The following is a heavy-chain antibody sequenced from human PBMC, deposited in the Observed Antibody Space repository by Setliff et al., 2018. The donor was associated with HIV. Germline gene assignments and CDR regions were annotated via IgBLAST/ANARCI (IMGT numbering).Heavy chain of an antibody. CDR2: LNHGGTT. CDR3: AVFRGANY. D-gene: IGHD3-10*01. J-gene: IGHJ4*02. V-gene: IGHV4-59*11. CDR1: GGSINSHY. Sequence: SETLSLTCTVSGGSINSHYWSWIRQSPGAGLEWIVTLNHGGTTDYHPSLKSRVTISADTSTNQFSLKLSSMTAADPAVYFCAVFRGANYWGQGTMVTVSS.